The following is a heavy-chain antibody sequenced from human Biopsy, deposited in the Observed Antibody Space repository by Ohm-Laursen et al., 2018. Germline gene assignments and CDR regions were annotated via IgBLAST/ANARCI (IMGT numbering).Heavy chain of an antibody. D-gene: IGHD2-15*01. Sequence: GSSVKVSCKASGYTFTNYNVNWVRQATGQGLEWMGWMNPNSGNTGYAQKFQGRVTMTRNTSISTAYMELSSLTSVDTAVYYCARDFNYDGGSSFNFDYWGQGTLVTVSS. V-gene: IGHV1-8*01. CDR3: ARDFNYDGGSSFNFDY. J-gene: IGHJ4*02. CDR2: MNPNSGNT. CDR1: GYTFTNYN.